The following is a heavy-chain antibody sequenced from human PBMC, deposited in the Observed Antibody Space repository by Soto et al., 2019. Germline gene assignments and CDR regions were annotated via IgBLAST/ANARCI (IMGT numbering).Heavy chain of an antibody. Sequence: SETLSLTCTVSGGSISSYYWSWIRQPPGKGLEWIGYIYYSGSTNYNPSLKSRVTISVDTSKNQFSLKLSSVTAADTAVYYCAREGIVGATTAFDYWGQGTLVTVSS. V-gene: IGHV4-59*01. D-gene: IGHD1-26*01. J-gene: IGHJ4*02. CDR1: GGSISSYY. CDR2: IYYSGST. CDR3: AREGIVGATTAFDY.